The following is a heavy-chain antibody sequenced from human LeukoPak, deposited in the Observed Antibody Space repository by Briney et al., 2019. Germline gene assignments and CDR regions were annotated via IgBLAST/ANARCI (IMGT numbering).Heavy chain of an antibody. V-gene: IGHV1-46*01. CDR1: GYTFTTYY. Sequence: GASVKVSCKASGYTFTTYYMHWVRQAPGQGLEWMGIINPSSGSTSYAQKFQGRLTMTRDTSTSTVYMELSTLRSEDTAVHYCARMGYSSDSYFDYWGQGTLVAVSS. CDR2: INPSSGST. CDR3: ARMGYSSDSYFDY. D-gene: IGHD6-19*01. J-gene: IGHJ4*02.